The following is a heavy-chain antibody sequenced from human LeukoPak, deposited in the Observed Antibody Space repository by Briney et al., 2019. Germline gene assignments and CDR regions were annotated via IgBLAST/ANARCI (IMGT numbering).Heavy chain of an antibody. CDR1: GFRFEDYA. J-gene: IGHJ4*02. CDR2: ITWHSGNI. D-gene: IGHD1-26*01. CDR3: AKTSGEMSYYPFDY. Sequence: SLSLSCAGSGFRFEDYAMHWVRQAPGKGLEWVSGITWHSGNIDYADSVKGRFTISRDNAKNSLYLDMNSLRSEDTALYYCAKTSGEMSYYPFDYWGQGILVTVSA. V-gene: IGHV3-9*01.